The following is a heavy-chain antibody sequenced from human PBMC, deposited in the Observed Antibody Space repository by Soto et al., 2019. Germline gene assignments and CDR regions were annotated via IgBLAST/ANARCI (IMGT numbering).Heavy chain of an antibody. Sequence: QVQLVQSGAEVKKPGASVKVSCKASGYTFTSYGISWVRQAPGQGLEWMGWISAYNGNTNYAQKLQGRVTMTTDTSTSTPYIELRSLRSDDKAVFYWARAGEILWFGADFDYWGQGTLVTVSS. CDR2: ISAYNGNT. V-gene: IGHV1-18*04. D-gene: IGHD3-10*01. CDR3: ARAGEILWFGADFDY. CDR1: GYTFTSYG. J-gene: IGHJ4*02.